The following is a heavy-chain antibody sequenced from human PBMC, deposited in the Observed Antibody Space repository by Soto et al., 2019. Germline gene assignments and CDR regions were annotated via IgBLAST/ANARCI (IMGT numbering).Heavy chain of an antibody. Sequence: EVQLVESGGGLVQPGGSLRLSCAASGFTFSSYWMHWVRQAPGKGLEWVSRIDYDGGTPSYADSVKGRFTISRDNAKNTLYLQMSSLTAEDTAVYYCARVARGAWGVFDPWGQGTLVTVSP. CDR3: ARVARGAWGVFDP. D-gene: IGHD3-16*01. J-gene: IGHJ5*02. CDR1: GFTFSSYW. CDR2: IDYDGGTP. V-gene: IGHV3-74*01.